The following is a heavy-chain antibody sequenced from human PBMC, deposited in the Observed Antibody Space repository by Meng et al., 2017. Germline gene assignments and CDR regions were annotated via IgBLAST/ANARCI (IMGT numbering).Heavy chain of an antibody. J-gene: IGHJ4*02. CDR2: IYHSGST. CDR3: ARVVAATTLFLDY. CDR1: GGSISMSNW. Sequence: QGHVQGWGPGRGKPSGTLSLTCAVSGGSISMSNWWSWVRQPPGKGLEWIGEIYHSGSTNYNPSLKSRVIISVDKSKNQFSLKLSPVTAADTAVYYCARVVAATTLFLDYWGQGTLVTVSS. V-gene: IGHV4-4*02. D-gene: IGHD2-15*01.